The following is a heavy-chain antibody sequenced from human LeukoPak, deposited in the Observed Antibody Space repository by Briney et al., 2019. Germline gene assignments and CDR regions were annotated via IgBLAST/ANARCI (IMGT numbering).Heavy chain of an antibody. V-gene: IGHV3-48*04. J-gene: IGHJ4*02. CDR3: AKDRAAMVPTAAILDS. CDR1: GFTFSSHR. D-gene: IGHD2-2*02. Sequence: PGGSLRLSCAASGFTFSSHRMHWVRQAPGQGLEWVAYVSTSSTTIQYADSVKGRFTISRDNAKGSLYLQMNSLRTEDTALYYCAKDRAAMVPTAAILDSWGQGTQVIVSS. CDR2: VSTSSTTI.